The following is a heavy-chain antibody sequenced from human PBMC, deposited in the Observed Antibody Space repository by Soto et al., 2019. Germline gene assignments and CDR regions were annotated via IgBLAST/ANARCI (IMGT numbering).Heavy chain of an antibody. CDR1: GFTFSSYS. Sequence: EVQLVESGGGLVKPGGSLRLSCAASGFTFSSYSMNWVRQAPGKGLEWVSSISSSSSYIYYADSVKGRFTISRDNAKNSLYLQMNSLRAEATAVYYCARGYDGSGSQPQIWGLGTLVTVSS. D-gene: IGHD3-10*01. CDR2: ISSSSSYI. J-gene: IGHJ4*02. CDR3: ARGYDGSGSQPQI. V-gene: IGHV3-21*01.